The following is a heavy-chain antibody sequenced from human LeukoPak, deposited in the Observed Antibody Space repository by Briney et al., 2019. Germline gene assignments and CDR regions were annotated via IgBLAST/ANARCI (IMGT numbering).Heavy chain of an antibody. Sequence: GGSLRLSCAASGFTFSIYGMNWVRQAPGKGLEWVSSISSSGDITYYADSVKGRFTISRDSSKNTLYLQMNSLRAEDTAVYYCAKESPYDSSGFPDLDYWGQGTLVTVSS. V-gene: IGHV3-23*01. CDR3: AKESPYDSSGFPDLDY. J-gene: IGHJ4*02. CDR1: GFTFSIYG. D-gene: IGHD3-22*01. CDR2: ISSSGDIT.